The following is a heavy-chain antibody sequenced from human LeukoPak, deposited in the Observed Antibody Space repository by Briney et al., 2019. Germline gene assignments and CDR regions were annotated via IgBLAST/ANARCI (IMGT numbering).Heavy chain of an antibody. CDR2: INHSGST. V-gene: IGHV4-34*01. CDR1: GGSFSGYY. Sequence: SETLSLTCAVYGGSFSGYYWSWIRQPPGKGLEWIGEINHSGSTNYNPSLKSRVTISVDTSKNQFSLKLSSVTAADTAVYYCARELVTPHDDFWSGPSTYFFDSWGQGTLVTVSS. D-gene: IGHD3-3*01. J-gene: IGHJ4*02. CDR3: ARELVTPHDDFWSGPSTYFFDS.